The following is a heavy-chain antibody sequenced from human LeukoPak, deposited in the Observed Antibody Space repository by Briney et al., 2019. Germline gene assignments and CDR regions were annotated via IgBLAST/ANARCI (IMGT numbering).Heavy chain of an antibody. J-gene: IGHJ4*02. CDR3: ARGSLWFGELLSY. Sequence: GGSLRLSCAASGFTFDDFAMHWVRQAPGEVLEWVSRIISDGNSTSYADSVKGRFIICRDNAKNTRYLQMNSLRAEDTAVYYCARGSLWFGELLSYWGKGTLVTVSS. CDR2: IISDGNST. D-gene: IGHD3-10*01. V-gene: IGHV3-74*01. CDR1: GFTFDDFA.